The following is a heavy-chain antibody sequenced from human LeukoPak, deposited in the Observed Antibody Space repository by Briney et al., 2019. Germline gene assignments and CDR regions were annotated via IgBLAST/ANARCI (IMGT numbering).Heavy chain of an antibody. CDR1: GYTFTGYY. D-gene: IGHD4-17*01. J-gene: IGHJ4*02. V-gene: IGHV1-2*04. CDR2: INPNSGGT. Sequence: SVKVSCKASGYTFTGYYMHWVRQALGQGLEWMGWINPNSGGTNYAQKFQGWVTMTRDTSISTAYMELSRLRSDDTAVYYCAREGLTVTTFYDYWGQGTLVTVSS. CDR3: AREGLTVTTFYDY.